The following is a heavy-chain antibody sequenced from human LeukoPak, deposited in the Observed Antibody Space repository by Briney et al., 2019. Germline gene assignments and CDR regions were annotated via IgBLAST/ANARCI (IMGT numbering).Heavy chain of an antibody. CDR1: GFTLSTYS. CDR2: IRSQIYGGTP. V-gene: IGHV3-49*04. Sequence: PGGSLRLSCAASGFTLSTYSMNWVRQAPGKGLEWVGFIRSQIYGGTPEYAASVKGRFTISRDDSEGVAYLQMNSLKTEDTAVYYCTRDQTPYYWGQGTLVTVSS. J-gene: IGHJ4*02. CDR3: TRDQTPYY.